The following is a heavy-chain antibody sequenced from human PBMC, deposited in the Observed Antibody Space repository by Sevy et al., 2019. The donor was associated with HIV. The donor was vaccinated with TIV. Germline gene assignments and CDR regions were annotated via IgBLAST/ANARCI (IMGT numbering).Heavy chain of an antibody. CDR1: GFTFSTYW. CDR3: ARDCSSTSCLWGLDV. D-gene: IGHD2-2*01. V-gene: IGHV3-7*03. J-gene: IGHJ6*02. CDR2: IKKDGSEE. Sequence: GSLRLSCAASGFTFSTYWMSWVRQAPGKGLEWVANIKKDGSEEYYVDSVKDRFTVSRDNAKNSLHLQMKRLRAEDRAVYYGARDCSSTSCLWGLDVWGQGTTVTVSS.